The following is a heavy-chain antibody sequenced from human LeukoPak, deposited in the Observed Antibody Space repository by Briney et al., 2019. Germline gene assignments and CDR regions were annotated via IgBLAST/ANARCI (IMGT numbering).Heavy chain of an antibody. D-gene: IGHD5-12*01. Sequence: GGSLRLSCAASGFTFSSYGVYWVRQAPGKGLEWVAFIRYDGSNKYYADSVKGRFTVSRDNSKNTLYLQMKSLRAEDTAVYYCAKGGGYEAQYYYYYSDVWGKGTTVTISS. V-gene: IGHV3-30*02. CDR3: AKGGGYEAQYYYYYSDV. J-gene: IGHJ6*03. CDR1: GFTFSSYG. CDR2: IRYDGSNK.